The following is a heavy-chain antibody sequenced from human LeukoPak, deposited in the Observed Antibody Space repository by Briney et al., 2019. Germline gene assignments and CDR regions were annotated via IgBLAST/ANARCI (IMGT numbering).Heavy chain of an antibody. D-gene: IGHD4-23*01. CDR2: IYYSGST. CDR1: GGSVSSGSYH. CDR3: ARGEGSTVVPDAFDI. V-gene: IGHV4-61*01. Sequence: SETLSLTCTVSGGSVSSGSYHWSWIRQPPGKGLEWIGYIYYSGSTNYNPSLKSRVTISVDTSKNQFSLKLSSVTAADTAVYYCARGEGSTVVPDAFDIWGQGTMVTVSS. J-gene: IGHJ3*02.